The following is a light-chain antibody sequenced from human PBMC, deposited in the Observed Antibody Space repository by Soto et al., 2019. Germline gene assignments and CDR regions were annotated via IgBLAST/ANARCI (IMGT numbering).Light chain of an antibody. CDR3: QQSYSFPRT. J-gene: IGKJ1*01. CDR1: QSIVSW. V-gene: IGKV1-5*03. CDR2: KAS. Sequence: DIQMTQSPSTLSASVGDRVSITCRASQSIVSWLAWYQQKPGKAPKLLIYKASSLQSGVPSRFSGSGSGTDFTLTISSLQPEDFATYYCQQSYSFPRTFGQGTKVDIK.